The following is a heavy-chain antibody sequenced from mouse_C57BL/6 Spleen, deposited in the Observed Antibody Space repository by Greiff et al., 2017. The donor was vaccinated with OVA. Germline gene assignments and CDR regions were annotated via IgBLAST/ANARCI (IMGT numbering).Heavy chain of an antibody. Sequence: QVHVKQSGAELVKPGASVKMSCKASGYTFTTYPIEWMKQNHGKSLEWIGNFHPYNDDTKYNEKFKGKATLTVEKSSSTVYLELSRLLTDDSAVDYGARRGYGSPHGYFDVWGTGTTVTVSS. D-gene: IGHD1-1*01. J-gene: IGHJ1*03. CDR2: FHPYNDDT. CDR3: ARRGYGSPHGYFDV. V-gene: IGHV1-47*01. CDR1: GYTFTTYP.